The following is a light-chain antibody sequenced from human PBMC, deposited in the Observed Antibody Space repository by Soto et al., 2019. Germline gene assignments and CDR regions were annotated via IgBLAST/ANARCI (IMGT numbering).Light chain of an antibody. J-gene: IGKJ1*01. V-gene: IGKV3-20*01. CDR1: QSVSSSY. Sequence: EIVLTQSPGTLSLSPGERASLSCRASQSVSSSYLSWYQQKPGQAPGLLMYGASIRASGIPDRFSGGWSTKVFTLTISRLQHEDFAEYYCQQYGSSPLTFGQGTKVEIK. CDR2: GAS. CDR3: QQYGSSPLT.